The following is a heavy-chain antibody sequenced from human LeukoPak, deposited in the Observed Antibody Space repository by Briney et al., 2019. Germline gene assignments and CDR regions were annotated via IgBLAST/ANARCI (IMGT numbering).Heavy chain of an antibody. V-gene: IGHV4-39*01. CDR1: GGCIVSTDYY. CDR2: IYYSGHS. J-gene: IGHJ6*02. CDR3: ARQRNYDILTGYRRGYGMDV. Sequence: SETLSLTCTVSGGCIVSTDYYWGWIRQPPGKGLQWIGSIYYSGHSYSNLSLKSRVTISVEMSKNQFSLKLSSVTAADTALYYCARQRNYDILTGYRRGYGMDVWGQGTTVTVSS. D-gene: IGHD3-9*01.